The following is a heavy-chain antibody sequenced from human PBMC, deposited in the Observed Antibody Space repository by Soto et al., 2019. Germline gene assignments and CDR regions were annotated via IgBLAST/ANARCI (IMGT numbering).Heavy chain of an antibody. Sequence: SLRLSCAASGFTFSSYGMHGVRQAPGKGLEWVAVISYDGSNKYYADSVKGRFTISRDNSRNTLYLQMNSLRAEDTAVYYCAKGRAIYYYYGMDVWGQGTTVTVSS. V-gene: IGHV3-30*18. CDR2: ISYDGSNK. J-gene: IGHJ6*02. D-gene: IGHD2-2*01. CDR3: AKGRAIYYYYGMDV. CDR1: GFTFSSYG.